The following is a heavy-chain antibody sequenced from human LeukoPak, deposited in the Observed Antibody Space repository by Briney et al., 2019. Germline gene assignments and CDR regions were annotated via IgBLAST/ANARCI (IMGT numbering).Heavy chain of an antibody. D-gene: IGHD5-12*01. V-gene: IGHV4-59*01. Sequence: SETLSLTCTVSGGSISRYYWSWIRQLPGKGLEWIGYIYYSGSTNYNPSLKSRVTISVDTSKNLFSLKLNSVTAADTAVYYCARDVGGYSGYDPDYWGQGTLVTVSS. CDR1: GGSISRYY. J-gene: IGHJ4*02. CDR3: ARDVGGYSGYDPDY. CDR2: IYYSGST.